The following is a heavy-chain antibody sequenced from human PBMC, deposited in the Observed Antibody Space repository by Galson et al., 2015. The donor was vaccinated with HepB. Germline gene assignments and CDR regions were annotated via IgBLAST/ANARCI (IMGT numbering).Heavy chain of an antibody. CDR1: FTSYA. CDR2: IDAGNGNT. J-gene: IGHJ5*02. D-gene: IGHD2-15*01. V-gene: IGHV1-3*01. Sequence: FTSYAMHWVRQAPGQRLEWMGWIDAGNGNTKYSQKFQGRVTITRDTSASTAYMELSSLRSEDTAVYYCARDRIPVVVAATDNWFDPWGQGTLVTVSS. CDR3: ARDRIPVVVAATDNWFDP.